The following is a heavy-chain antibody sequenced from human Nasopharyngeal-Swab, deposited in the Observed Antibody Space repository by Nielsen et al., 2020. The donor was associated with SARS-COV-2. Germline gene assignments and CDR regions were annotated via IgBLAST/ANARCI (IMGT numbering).Heavy chain of an antibody. D-gene: IGHD4-17*01. CDR3: AKQNDYGDYEAPDWFDP. J-gene: IGHJ5*02. CDR1: GFTFSSYS. V-gene: IGHV3-48*02. Sequence: GRSLRLSCAASGFTFSSYSMNWVRQAPGKGLEWVSYISSISSTIYYADSVKGRFTISRDNAKNSLYLQMNSLGDEDTAVYYCAKQNDYGDYEAPDWFDPWGQGTLVTVSS. CDR2: ISSISSTI.